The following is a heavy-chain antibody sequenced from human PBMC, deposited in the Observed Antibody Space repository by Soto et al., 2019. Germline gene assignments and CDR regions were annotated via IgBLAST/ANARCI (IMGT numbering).Heavy chain of an antibody. CDR3: ARGGSSGWYPNYYYYGMDV. D-gene: IGHD6-19*01. Sequence: QAQLVQSGAEVKKPGSSVKVSCKASGGTFSSYAISWVRQAPGQGLEWMGGIIPILGTANYAQKFQGRVTITADESTSTAYMELSSLRSEDTAVYYCARGGSSGWYPNYYYYGMDVWGQGTTVTVSS. CDR2: IIPILGTA. CDR1: GGTFSSYA. V-gene: IGHV1-69*01. J-gene: IGHJ6*02.